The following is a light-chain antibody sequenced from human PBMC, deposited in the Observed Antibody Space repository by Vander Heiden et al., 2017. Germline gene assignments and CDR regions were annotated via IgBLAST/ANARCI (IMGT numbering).Light chain of an antibody. CDR1: SPNIGSNT. J-gene: IGLJ2*01. Sequence: QSVLTQPPSASATPGQRVTIACSGSSPNIGSNTVNWYQPLPATAPKLLIYSNNQRPSGVPDRFSGSKSGTSASLAISGLQSEEEADYYCAAWDDSLNGVVFGGGTKLTVL. V-gene: IGLV1-44*01. CDR2: SNN. CDR3: AAWDDSLNGVV.